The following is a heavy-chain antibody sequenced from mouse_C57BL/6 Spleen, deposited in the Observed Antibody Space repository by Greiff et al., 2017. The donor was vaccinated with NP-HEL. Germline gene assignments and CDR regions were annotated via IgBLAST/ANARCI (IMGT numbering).Heavy chain of an antibody. V-gene: IGHV2-2*01. CDR1: GFSLTSYG. D-gene: IGHD3-2*02. CDR2: IWSGGST. Sequence: QVQLKESGPGLVQPSQSLSITCTVSGFSLTSYGVHWVRQSPGKGLEWLGVIWSGGSTDYNAAFISRLSISKDNSKSQVFFKMNRLQADDTAIYYCARKGWDYWGQGTTLTVSS. J-gene: IGHJ2*01. CDR3: ARKGWDY.